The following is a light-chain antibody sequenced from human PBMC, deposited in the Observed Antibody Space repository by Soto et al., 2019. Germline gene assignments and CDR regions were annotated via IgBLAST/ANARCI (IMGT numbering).Light chain of an antibody. CDR1: SPNIGINA. Sequence: QLVLSQPPSTSGTPGQRVTISCSGGSPNIGINAVNWYQQIPGTAPKLLFYNTDQRPSGVPDRFSASKSGTSASLAISGLQSEDEADYYCAAWDDSLNGWVFGGGTKLTVL. V-gene: IGLV1-44*01. CDR2: NTD. CDR3: AAWDDSLNGWV. J-gene: IGLJ3*02.